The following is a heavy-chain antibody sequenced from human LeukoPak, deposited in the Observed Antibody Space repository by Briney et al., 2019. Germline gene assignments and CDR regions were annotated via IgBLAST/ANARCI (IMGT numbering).Heavy chain of an antibody. CDR3: ARDWHYYDSSGYYLKAAFDI. J-gene: IGHJ3*02. Sequence: GGSLRLSCAASGFTFSSYSMNWVRQAPGKGLEWVSSISSSSSYIYYADSVKGRFTISRDNAKNSLYLQMNSLRAEDTAVYYCARDWHYYDSSGYYLKAAFDIWGQGTMVTVSS. CDR1: GFTFSSYS. V-gene: IGHV3-21*01. CDR2: ISSSSSYI. D-gene: IGHD3-22*01.